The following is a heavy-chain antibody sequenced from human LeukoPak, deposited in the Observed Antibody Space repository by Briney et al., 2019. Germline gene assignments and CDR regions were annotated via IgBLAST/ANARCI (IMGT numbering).Heavy chain of an antibody. CDR3: ARYYYDSSGYYSYYYYGMDV. J-gene: IGHJ6*02. CDR1: GFTFSSYA. Sequence: PGGSLRLSCAASGFTFSSYAMHWVRQAPGKGLEWVSSISSSSSYIYYADSVKGRFTISRDNAKNSLYLQMNSLRAEDTAVYYCARYYYDSSGYYSYYYYGMDVWGQGTTVTVSS. V-gene: IGHV3-21*01. CDR2: ISSSSSYI. D-gene: IGHD3-22*01.